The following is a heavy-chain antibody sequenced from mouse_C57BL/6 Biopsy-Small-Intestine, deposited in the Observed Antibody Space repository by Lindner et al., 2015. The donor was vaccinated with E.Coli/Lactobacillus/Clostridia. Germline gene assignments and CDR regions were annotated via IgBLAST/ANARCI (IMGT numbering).Heavy chain of an antibody. CDR1: GFTFSDYG. CDR2: ISSGGSTI. D-gene: IGHD2-2*01. CDR3: SRWGLKPLYGMDF. J-gene: IGHJ4*01. Sequence: VQLQESGGGLVKPGGSLKLSCAASGFTFSDYGMHWVRQAPEKGLEWVAYISSGGSTIYYADTVKGRLTISRDNAKSTLFLQMTSLRSEDTAMYYCSRWGLKPLYGMDFWGQGTSVTVSS. V-gene: IGHV5-17*01.